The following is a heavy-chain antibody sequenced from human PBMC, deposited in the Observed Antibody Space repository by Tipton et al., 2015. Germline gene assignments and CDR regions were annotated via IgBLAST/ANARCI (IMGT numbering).Heavy chain of an antibody. CDR3: VRRARRVGSHSYPYYFDY. V-gene: IGHV5-51*03. CDR2: IYPAASAT. J-gene: IGHJ4*02. D-gene: IGHD1-26*01. CDR1: GDNFITYW. Sequence: QLVQSGAEVKKPGESLKISCKASGDNFITYWIAWVRQMPGKGLEWLGIIYPAASATQYSPSFQGQVTISADKSISTAYLQWSSLKASDTAMYYCVRRARRVGSHSYPYYFDYWGQGTLVPVSS.